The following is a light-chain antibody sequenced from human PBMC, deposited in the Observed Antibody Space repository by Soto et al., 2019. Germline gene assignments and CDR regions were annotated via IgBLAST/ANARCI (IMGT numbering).Light chain of an antibody. J-gene: IGKJ1*01. CDR2: DTS. CDR3: QQYNNWPPET. CDR1: QSVNNN. V-gene: IGKV3-15*01. Sequence: EIVLMQSPGTLSLSPGEGATLSCRASQSVNNNYLAWYQQRPGQAPTVLIFDTSRRATGIPARFSGSGSGTEFTLTISSLQSEDFAVYYCQQYNNWPPETFGQGTKVEIK.